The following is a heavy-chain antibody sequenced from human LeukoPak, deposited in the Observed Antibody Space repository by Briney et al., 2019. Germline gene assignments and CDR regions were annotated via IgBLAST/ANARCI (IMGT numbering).Heavy chain of an antibody. D-gene: IGHD3-22*01. Sequence: GESLKISCKGSGYSFTSYWIGWVRQMPGKGLEWMGIIYPGDSDTRYSPSFQGQVTISADKSISTAYLQWSSLKASDTAMYYCARHTRYYYDSSGYYYEGWFDPWGQGTLVTVSS. CDR3: ARHTRYYYDSSGYYYEGWFDP. CDR1: GYSFTSYW. V-gene: IGHV5-51*01. CDR2: IYPGDSDT. J-gene: IGHJ5*02.